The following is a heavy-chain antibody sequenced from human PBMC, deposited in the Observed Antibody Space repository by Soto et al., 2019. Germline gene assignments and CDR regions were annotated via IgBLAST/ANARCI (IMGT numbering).Heavy chain of an antibody. Sequence: PGGSLRLSCSASGFAFSGSSIHWVCQASGKGLEWVGRVRNKANTYATAYAASVKGRFTISRDDSKNTASLQLNSLKTEDTAVYYCTRYPYYDILTGFYNADMYFDYWGRGALVTVSS. CDR1: GFAFSGSS. CDR2: VRNKANTYAT. D-gene: IGHD3-9*01. CDR3: TRYPYYDILTGFYNADMYFDY. J-gene: IGHJ4*02. V-gene: IGHV3-73*01.